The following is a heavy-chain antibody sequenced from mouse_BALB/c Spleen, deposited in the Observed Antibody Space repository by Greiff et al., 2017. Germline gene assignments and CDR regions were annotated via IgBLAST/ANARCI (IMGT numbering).Heavy chain of an antibody. V-gene: IGHV1-54*03. CDR1: GYAFTNYL. CDR3: ARGILRRGFFDY. J-gene: IGHJ2*01. D-gene: IGHD1-1*01. Sequence: QVQLKESGAELVRPGTSVKVSCKASGYAFTNYLIEWVKQRPGQGLEWIGVINPGSGGTNYNEKFKGKATLTADKSSSTAYMQLSSLTSDDSAVYFCARGILRRGFFDYWGQGTTLTVSS. CDR2: INPGSGGT.